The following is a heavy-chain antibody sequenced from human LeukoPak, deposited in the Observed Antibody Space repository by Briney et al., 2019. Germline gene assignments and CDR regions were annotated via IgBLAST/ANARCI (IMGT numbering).Heavy chain of an antibody. V-gene: IGHV3-23*01. CDR1: GLTFSRYA. Sequence: GGSLRLSCAASGLTFSRYAMSWVIQAPGKGLEWVSGVSTSGGSTYYADSVKGRFTISRDNSKNTLHLQMNSLRAEDTAIYYCAKQAYDSPRTDFDYWGQGTLVTVSS. D-gene: IGHD3-22*01. J-gene: IGHJ4*02. CDR2: VSTSGGST. CDR3: AKQAYDSPRTDFDY.